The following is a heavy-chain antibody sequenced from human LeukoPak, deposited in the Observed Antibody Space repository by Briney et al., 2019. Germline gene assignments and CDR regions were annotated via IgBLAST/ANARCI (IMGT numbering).Heavy chain of an antibody. V-gene: IGHV4-59*02. CDR2: TYYSGST. Sequence: SETLSLTCTVSGGSVSSYYWSWIRQPPGKGLEWIGYTYYSGSTNYNPSLKSRVTISVDTSKNQFSLKLSSVTAADTAVYHCARDNWNYGSSMDVWGQGTTVTVSS. D-gene: IGHD1-7*01. J-gene: IGHJ6*02. CDR1: GGSVSSYY. CDR3: ARDNWNYGSSMDV.